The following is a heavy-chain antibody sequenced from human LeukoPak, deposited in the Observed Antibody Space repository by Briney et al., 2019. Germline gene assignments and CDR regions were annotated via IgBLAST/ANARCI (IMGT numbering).Heavy chain of an antibody. CDR1: GYTFTSYY. J-gene: IGHJ4*02. D-gene: IGHD3-9*01. CDR3: ARGEGYFDWLLFDY. Sequence: ASVKVSCKASGYTFTSYYMHWVRQAPGQGLEWMGWISAYNGNTNYAQKLQGRVTMTTDTSTSTAYMELRSLRSDDTAVYYCARGEGYFDWLLFDYWGQGTLVTVSS. CDR2: ISAYNGNT. V-gene: IGHV1-18*04.